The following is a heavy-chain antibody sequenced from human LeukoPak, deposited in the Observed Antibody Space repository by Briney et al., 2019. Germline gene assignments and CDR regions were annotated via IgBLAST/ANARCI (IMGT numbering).Heavy chain of an antibody. CDR2: IYYSGST. CDR3: ARGRYYYDTGASSAEYFQH. D-gene: IGHD3-22*01. J-gene: IGHJ1*01. CDR1: GGSISNYY. Sequence: SETLSLTCTVSGGSISNYYWSWIRQPPGKELEWIGYIYYSGSTNYNPSLKSRVTISVDTSKNQFSLKLSSVTAADTAVYYCARGRYYYDTGASSAEYFQHWGQGTLVTVSS. V-gene: IGHV4-59*01.